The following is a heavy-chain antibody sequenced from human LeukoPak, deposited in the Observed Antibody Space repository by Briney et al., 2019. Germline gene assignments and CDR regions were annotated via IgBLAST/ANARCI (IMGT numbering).Heavy chain of an antibody. CDR3: ARLRLGESLDY. J-gene: IGHJ4*02. CDR2: INHSGST. D-gene: IGHD3-16*01. Sequence: SETLSLTCAVYGGSFSGYYWSWIRQPPGKGLEWIGEINHSGSTNYNPSLKSRVTISVDTSKNQFSLKLSSVTAADTAVYYCARLRLGESLDYWGQGTLVTVSS. CDR1: GGSFSGYY. V-gene: IGHV4-34*01.